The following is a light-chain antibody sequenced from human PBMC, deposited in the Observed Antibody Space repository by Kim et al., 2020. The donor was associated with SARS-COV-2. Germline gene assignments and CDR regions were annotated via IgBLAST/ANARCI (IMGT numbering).Light chain of an antibody. V-gene: IGLV1-47*01. CDR2: RKN. J-gene: IGLJ3*02. CDR3: AVWDNILSGLV. CDR1: SYNHVSYP. Sequence: GRRVSISGSASSYNHVSYPVFCFQKLPGTAPKLLTYRKNPRSSGVPDRFSGSRSGILGSLAFGGLRSEDEADYYCAVWDNILSGLVFGGGTQLTFL.